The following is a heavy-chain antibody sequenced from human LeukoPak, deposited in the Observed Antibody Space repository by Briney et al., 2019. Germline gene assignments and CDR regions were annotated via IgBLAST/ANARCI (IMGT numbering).Heavy chain of an antibody. V-gene: IGHV4-61*01. CDR2: IYYSGST. J-gene: IGHJ4*02. Sequence: SEILSFTSTVSGVSVNSGSYYWSWIRQPPGKGLEWIGFIYYSGSTDYNPSLKSRVTISVDTSKTQFSLKLSSVTAADTAVYCCARGVYSTRSDYWGQGTLVTVSS. D-gene: IGHD2-2*01. CDR3: ARGVYSTRSDY. CDR1: GVSVNSGSYY.